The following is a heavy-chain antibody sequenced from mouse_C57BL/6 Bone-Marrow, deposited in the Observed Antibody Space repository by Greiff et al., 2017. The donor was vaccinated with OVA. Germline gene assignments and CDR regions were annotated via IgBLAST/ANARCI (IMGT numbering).Heavy chain of an antibody. D-gene: IGHD2-3*01. CDR1: GYTFTSYW. Sequence: QVQLQQSGAELVMPGASVKLSCKASGYTFTSYWMHWVKQRPGQGLEWIGEIDPSDSYTNYNQKFKGKSTLTVDKSSSTAYMQLSSLTSEDSAVYYCARSLDGYYHYYAMDYWGQGTSVTVSS. J-gene: IGHJ4*01. CDR2: IDPSDSYT. V-gene: IGHV1-69*01. CDR3: ARSLDGYYHYYAMDY.